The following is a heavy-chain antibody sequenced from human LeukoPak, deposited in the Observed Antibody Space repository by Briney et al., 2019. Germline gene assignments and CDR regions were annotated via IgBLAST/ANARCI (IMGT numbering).Heavy chain of an antibody. CDR2: IYTSGST. CDR1: GVSISSYY. D-gene: IGHD2-2*01. V-gene: IGHV4-4*07. CDR3: ARAVVPAADNWFDP. J-gene: IGHJ5*02. Sequence: SETLSLTCTVSGVSISSYYWRWLRQPAGKGLEWVGRIYTSGSTNYNPSLKSRVTMSVDTSKNPFSLKLSSVTAADTAVYYCARAVVPAADNWFDPWGQGTLVTVSS.